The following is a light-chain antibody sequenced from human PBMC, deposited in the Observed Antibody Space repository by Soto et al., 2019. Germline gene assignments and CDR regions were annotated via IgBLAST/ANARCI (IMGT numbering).Light chain of an antibody. J-gene: IGLJ2*01. CDR1: NSLIAYNF. Sequence: QSVLTQPPSVSAAPGQKVTISCSGSNSLIAYNFVSWYRQPPGTAPKLLIYDDSKRPSGIPDRFSGSKSATSATLVITGLQTGDEADYYCGTWDTSLNAELFGGGTKLTVL. CDR3: GTWDTSLNAEL. V-gene: IGLV1-51*01. CDR2: DDS.